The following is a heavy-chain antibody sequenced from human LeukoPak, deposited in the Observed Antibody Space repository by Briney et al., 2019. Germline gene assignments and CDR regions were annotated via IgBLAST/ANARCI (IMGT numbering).Heavy chain of an antibody. CDR1: GGSFSGYY. D-gene: IGHD3-9*01. J-gene: IGHJ4*02. CDR3: ARVGKYTGYYSFDT. V-gene: IGHV4-34*01. Sequence: PSETLSLTCAVYGGSFSGYYWTWIRQPPGKGLEWIGEINHSGSTNYNPSLKSRVTMSVDTSKNQFSLKLSSVTAADTAVYYCARVGKYTGYYSFDTWGQGTLVTVSS. CDR2: INHSGST.